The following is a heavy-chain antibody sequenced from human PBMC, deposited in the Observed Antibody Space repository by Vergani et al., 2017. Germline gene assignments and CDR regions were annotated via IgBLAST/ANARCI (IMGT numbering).Heavy chain of an antibody. CDR2: IYYSGST. Sequence: QVQLQESGPGLVKPSQTLSLTCTVPGGSISSGGYYWGWIRQPPGKGLEWIGSIYYSGSTFYNPSLKSRVTISVDTSKSQFSLKLSSVTADDTAVYYCARSRVVRGVVGDCDYWGQGTLVTVSS. CDR3: ARSRVVRGVVGDCDY. V-gene: IGHV4-39*01. CDR1: GGSISSGGYY. D-gene: IGHD3-10*01. J-gene: IGHJ4*02.